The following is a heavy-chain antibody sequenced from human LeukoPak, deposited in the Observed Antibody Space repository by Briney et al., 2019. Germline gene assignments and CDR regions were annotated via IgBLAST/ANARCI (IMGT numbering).Heavy chain of an antibody. V-gene: IGHV1-2*06. CDR1: GYTFTGYY. Sequence: ASVKVSCKASGYTFTGYYMHWVRQAPGQGLEWMGRINPNGGGTNYAQKFQGRVTMTRDTSISTAYMELSRLRSDDTAVYYCARANGDQRSNAFDIWGQGTMVTVSS. CDR2: INPNGGGT. D-gene: IGHD4-17*01. CDR3: ARANGDQRSNAFDI. J-gene: IGHJ3*02.